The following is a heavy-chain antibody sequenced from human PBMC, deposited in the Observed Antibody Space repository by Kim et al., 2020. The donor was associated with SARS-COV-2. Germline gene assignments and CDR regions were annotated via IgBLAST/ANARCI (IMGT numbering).Heavy chain of an antibody. CDR3: AKPTLKARSTPVYCSSTSCWGDDAFDI. D-gene: IGHD2-2*01. Sequence: GGSLRLSCAASGFTFSSYGMHWVRQAPGKGLEWVAVISYDGSNKYYADSVKGRFTISRDNSKNTLYLQMNSLRAEDTAVYYCAKPTLKARSTPVYCSSTSCWGDDAFDIWGQGTMVTVSS. CDR1: GFTFSSYG. V-gene: IGHV3-30*18. CDR2: ISYDGSNK. J-gene: IGHJ3*02.